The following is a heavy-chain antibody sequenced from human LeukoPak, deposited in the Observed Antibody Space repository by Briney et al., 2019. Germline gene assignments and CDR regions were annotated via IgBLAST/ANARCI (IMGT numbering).Heavy chain of an antibody. D-gene: IGHD2-2*01. V-gene: IGHV4-39*02. CDR2: IYYRGST. CDR3: ARERHIVVVPAAAGFDY. Sequence: ASETLSLTCTVSGGSISSSLYYWGWIRQPPGKGLEWIGTIYYRGSTYYKPSLKSRVTISVDTSKNQFSLKLSSVTAADTAVYYCARERHIVVVPAAAGFDYWGQGTLVTVSS. CDR1: GGSISSSLYY. J-gene: IGHJ4*02.